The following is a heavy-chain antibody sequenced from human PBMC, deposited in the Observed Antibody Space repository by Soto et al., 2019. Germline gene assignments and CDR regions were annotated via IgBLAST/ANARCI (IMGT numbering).Heavy chain of an antibody. J-gene: IGHJ4*02. CDR3: ARQLYDWKPFDY. D-gene: IGHD1-1*01. CDR1: GYSFTSYW. CDR2: IYPGDSDT. Sequence: GESLKISCKGSGYSFTSYWIGWVRQMPGKGLEWMGIIYPGDSDTRYNPSFQGQVTISADKSISTAYLQWSSLEASDTAIYYCARQLYDWKPFDYWGQGTLVTVSS. V-gene: IGHV5-51*01.